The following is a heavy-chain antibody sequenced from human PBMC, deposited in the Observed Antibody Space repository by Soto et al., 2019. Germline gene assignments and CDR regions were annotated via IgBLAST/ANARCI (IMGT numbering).Heavy chain of an antibody. Sequence: PSETLSLTCTISGGSISVYYWSWIRQSPRQGLEWIGYVYDNGRPYYSPSLKSRVTISADTSKNQISLQLSSVTAADTAVYFCTKYRRTDAEGYSFDYWGQGALVTVSS. CDR2: VYDNGRP. V-gene: IGHV4-59*01. D-gene: IGHD2-15*01. CDR3: TKYRRTDAEGYSFDY. CDR1: GGSISVYY. J-gene: IGHJ4*02.